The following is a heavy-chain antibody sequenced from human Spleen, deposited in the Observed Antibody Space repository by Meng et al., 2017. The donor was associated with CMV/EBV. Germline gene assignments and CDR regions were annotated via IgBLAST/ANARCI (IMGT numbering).Heavy chain of an antibody. CDR3: ARQGFLEWLTLDY. CDR2: IIPIFGTA. J-gene: IGHJ4*02. V-gene: IGHV1-69*05. CDR1: GGTFSSYA. Sequence: KVSCKASGGTFSSYAISWVRQAPGQGLEWMGGIIPIFGTANYAQKFQGRVTITTDESTSTAYMELSSLRSEDTAVYYCARQGFLEWLTLDYWGQGTLVTVSS. D-gene: IGHD3-3*01.